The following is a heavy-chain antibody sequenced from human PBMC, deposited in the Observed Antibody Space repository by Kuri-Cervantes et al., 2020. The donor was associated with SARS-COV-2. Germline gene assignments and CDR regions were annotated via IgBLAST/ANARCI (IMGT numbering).Heavy chain of an antibody. CDR2: ISGSSGNT. CDR1: GFNCSTYA. Sequence: ESPKIPRAALGFNCSTYAMNWVRHASGKGLEWVSSISGSSGNTKYADSVKGRFNISRDNAKSSLFMEMNRLGVEDTAVYYCARAHGSWSFYHYFYYYMDVWGKGTAVTVSS. CDR3: ARAHGSWSFYHYFYYYMDV. J-gene: IGHJ6*03. D-gene: IGHD3-10*01. V-gene: IGHV3-23*01.